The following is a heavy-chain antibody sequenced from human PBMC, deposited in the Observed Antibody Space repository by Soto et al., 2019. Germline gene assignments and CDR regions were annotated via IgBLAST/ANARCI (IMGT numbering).Heavy chain of an antibody. Sequence: SETLSLTCTVSGGSLISYYWSWIRQPPGKGLEWIGYIYYSDSGSTNYSPSLKSRVTISVDTSKNQFSLKLSSVSAADTAVYYCARGVALAGNDGFDIWGQGTMVSVSS. V-gene: IGHV4-59*01. D-gene: IGHD6-19*01. CDR1: GGSLISYY. CDR2: IYYSDSGST. CDR3: ARGVALAGNDGFDI. J-gene: IGHJ3*02.